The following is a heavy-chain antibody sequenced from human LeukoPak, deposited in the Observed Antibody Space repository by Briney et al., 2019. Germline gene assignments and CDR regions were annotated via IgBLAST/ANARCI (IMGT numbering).Heavy chain of an antibody. D-gene: IGHD3-10*01. Sequence: PGGSLRLSCAASGFIFSVYSMAWVRQAPGKGLEWVTAMSHDGTYIYYADPVKGRFTISRDNAKNALYLEMNSLRAEYTAVNYCAREGMVRGVFDYWGRGTLVTVSS. J-gene: IGHJ4*02. CDR2: MSHDGTYI. V-gene: IGHV3-30-3*01. CDR3: AREGMVRGVFDY. CDR1: GFIFSVYS.